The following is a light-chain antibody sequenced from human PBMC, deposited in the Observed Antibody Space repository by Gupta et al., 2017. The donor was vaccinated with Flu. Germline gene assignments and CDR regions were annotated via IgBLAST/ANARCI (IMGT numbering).Light chain of an antibody. Sequence: SPSSMSASVGDTSTSPCRDSENVNEWMEWEQQKAEQAPRLMIFKSSVGERGGTSRFSGCGEGKEFALTSRRRQKDACENYYVQQDDTNSTFGQGTMLDIK. CDR2: KSS. CDR3: QQDDTNST. CDR1: ENVNEW. V-gene: IGKV1-5*03. J-gene: IGKJ2*01.